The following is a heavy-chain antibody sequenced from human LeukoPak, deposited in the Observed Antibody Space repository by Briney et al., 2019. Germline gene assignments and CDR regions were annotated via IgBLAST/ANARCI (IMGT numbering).Heavy chain of an antibody. CDR1: GFTFSSYA. CDR3: AKDRVRAVRIFWFDP. J-gene: IGHJ5*02. D-gene: IGHD3-10*01. Sequence: GGSLRLTCAASGFTFSSYAMSWVRQAPGKGLEWVSAISGSGGSTYYADSVKGRFTISRDNSKNTLYLQMNSLRAEDTAVYYCAKDRVRAVRIFWFDPWGQGTLVTVSS. CDR2: ISGSGGST. V-gene: IGHV3-23*01.